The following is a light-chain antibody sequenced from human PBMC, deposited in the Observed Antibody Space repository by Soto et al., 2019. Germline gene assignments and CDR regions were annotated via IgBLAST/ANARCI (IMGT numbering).Light chain of an antibody. CDR2: EFS. CDR1: SSAVGGYNY. Sequence: QSALTQPASVSGSPGQSIPFSCPGPSSAVGGYNYASWYHQHPGKAPKLMIYEFSNRPSGVSNRFSGSKSGNTASLTISGLQAEDEADYYGSSYTSSSTYVVFGGGTKVTVL. CDR3: SSYTSSSTYVV. J-gene: IGLJ2*01. V-gene: IGLV2-14*01.